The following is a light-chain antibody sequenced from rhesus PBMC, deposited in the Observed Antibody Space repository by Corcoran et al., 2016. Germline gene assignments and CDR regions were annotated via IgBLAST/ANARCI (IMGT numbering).Light chain of an antibody. CDR1: QGISSW. CDR3: QQYSIRPWT. V-gene: IGKV1-22*01. Sequence: DIQMTQSPSSLSASVGDTVTITCRASQGISSWLAWYQQKPGKAPKLLIYEASSLQSGVPSGFSGSGSGTDFTLTITSLQSEDFATYYCQQYSIRPWTFGQGTKVEIK. CDR2: EAS. J-gene: IGKJ1*01.